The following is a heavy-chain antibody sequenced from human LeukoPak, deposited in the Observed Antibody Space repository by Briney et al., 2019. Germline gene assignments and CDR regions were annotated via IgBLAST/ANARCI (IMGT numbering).Heavy chain of an antibody. J-gene: IGHJ4*02. CDR3: ARXXASIVGATKTFDY. V-gene: IGHV1-18*01. CDR2: ISAYXGNT. CDR1: XYTXTXXG. D-gene: IGHD1-26*01. Sequence: ASVKVSFKASXYTXTXXGISXXXXXXGQXXEWMGWISAYXGNTNYAXXLXGRVTMTTDTSTSTAYMELRSLRSDDTAVYYCARXXASIVGATKTFDYWGQGTLVTVSS.